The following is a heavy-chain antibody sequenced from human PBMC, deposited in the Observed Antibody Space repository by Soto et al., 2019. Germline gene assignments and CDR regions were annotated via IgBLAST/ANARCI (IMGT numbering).Heavy chain of an antibody. CDR1: GGSLSSGDYY. V-gene: IGHV4-31*02. CDR2: IFYSGST. J-gene: IGHJ4*02. Sequence: SETLSLTCTVSGGSLSSGDYYWNWVRQRPGKGLEWIGNIFYSGSTYYNPSLVSRLTKAVDTSKNQFSLSLSSVTAADTAVFFCSREGYNYEGDSYYFFFDFWGQGTLVTVSS. CDR3: SREGYNYEGDSYYFFFDF. D-gene: IGHD3-22*01.